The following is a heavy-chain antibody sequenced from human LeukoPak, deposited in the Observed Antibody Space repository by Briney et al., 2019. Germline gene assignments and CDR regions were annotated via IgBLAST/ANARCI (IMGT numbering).Heavy chain of an antibody. V-gene: IGHV3-21*01. Sequence: PGGSLRLSCAASGFNLSSYAFNWVRQAPGGGLEWVSSISRGSIHIYYGDSVKGRFTISRDNAKNSLFLEMNSLRAEDTAVYYCARVPSFWSGYYADYWGRSTLVTVSS. CDR3: ARVPSFWSGYYADY. CDR2: ISRGSIHI. D-gene: IGHD3-3*01. J-gene: IGHJ4*02. CDR1: GFNLSSYA.